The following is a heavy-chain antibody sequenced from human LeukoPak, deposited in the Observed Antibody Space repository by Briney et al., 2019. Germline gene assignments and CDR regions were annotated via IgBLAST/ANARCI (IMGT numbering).Heavy chain of an antibody. CDR2: IGTSSSTI. CDR3: ARHDYGGNSGDY. Sequence: GGSLRLSCTASGFTFSSYGMNWVRQAPGKGLEWVSYIGTSSSTIYYADSVKGRFTISRDNAKNSLYLQMNSLRDEDTAVYYCARHDYGGNSGDYWGQGTLVTVSS. V-gene: IGHV3-48*02. CDR1: GFTFSSYG. J-gene: IGHJ4*02. D-gene: IGHD4-23*01.